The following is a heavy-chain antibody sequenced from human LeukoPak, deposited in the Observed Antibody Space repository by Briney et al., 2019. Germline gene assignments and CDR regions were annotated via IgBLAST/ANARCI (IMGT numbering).Heavy chain of an antibody. V-gene: IGHV3-11*01. Sequence: LSLSCAASGVTFSDCYMCWIRREPPKELEWVSYISSSGSTIYYADSVKGRFTISRDNAKKSLYLQMNSLRAEDTAVYYCARVGTPDFWGQGTLVTVSS. CDR3: ARVGTPDF. CDR1: GVTFSDCY. CDR2: ISSSGSTI. J-gene: IGHJ4*02.